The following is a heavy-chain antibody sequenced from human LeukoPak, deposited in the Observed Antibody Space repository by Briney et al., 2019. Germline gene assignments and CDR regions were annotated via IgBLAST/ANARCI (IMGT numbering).Heavy chain of an antibody. D-gene: IGHD4-17*01. J-gene: IGHJ3*02. CDR2: ISSSSSYI. Sequence: GGSLRLSCAASGFTFSSYSMNWVRQAPGKGLEWVSSISSSSSYIYYADSVKGRFTISRDNAKNSLYLQMNSLRAEDTAVYYCAREGEGVDYGDAFDIWGKGTTVTVSS. CDR1: GFTFSSYS. CDR3: AREGEGVDYGDAFDI. V-gene: IGHV3-21*01.